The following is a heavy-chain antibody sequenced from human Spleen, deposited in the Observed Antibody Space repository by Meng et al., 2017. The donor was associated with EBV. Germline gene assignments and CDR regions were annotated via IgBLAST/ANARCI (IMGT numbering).Heavy chain of an antibody. V-gene: IGHV1-69*01. CDR1: GNTFSHYA. Sequence: QAQLVQSGAEVKKPWSPVRVSGKASGNTFSHYAVSWVRQGAGQGLEWMGGLIPMLGAPNYAQKFQNRITIVADEFTSAHYMELSRLRSEDTAVYYCASESGRGYTPDYWGQGTLVTVSS. CDR2: LIPMLGAP. CDR3: ASESGRGYTPDY. D-gene: IGHD3-10*01. J-gene: IGHJ4*02.